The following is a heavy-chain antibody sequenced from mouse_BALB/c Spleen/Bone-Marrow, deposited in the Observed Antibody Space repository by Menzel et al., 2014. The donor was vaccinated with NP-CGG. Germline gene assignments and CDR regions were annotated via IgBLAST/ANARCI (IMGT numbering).Heavy chain of an antibody. V-gene: IGHV1-18*01. CDR1: GYTFTEYT. CDR2: INPNNGDT. Sequence: EVQLQQSGPELVKPGASVKISCKTSGYTFTEYTMHWVKQSHGKSLEWIGSINPNNGDTTYNQKFRGKATLTVDKSSTTAYMELRSLTSEDSAVYYCARWTRGDYFDYWGQGTTLTVSS. CDR3: ARWTRGDYFDY. J-gene: IGHJ2*01. D-gene: IGHD3-3*01.